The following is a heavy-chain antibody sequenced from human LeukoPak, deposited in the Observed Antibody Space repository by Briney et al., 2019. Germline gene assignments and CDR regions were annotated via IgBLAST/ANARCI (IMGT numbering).Heavy chain of an antibody. D-gene: IGHD6-13*01. CDR1: GFTFSSYS. J-gene: IGHJ3*02. Sequence: GGSLRLSCAASGFTFSSYSMNWVRQAPGKGLEWVSSISSSSNYIYYADSVKGRFTISRDNAKNSLYLQMNSLRAEDTAVYYCARDRLGRSWPDHDAFDIWGQGTMVTVSS. V-gene: IGHV3-21*01. CDR3: ARDRLGRSWPDHDAFDI. CDR2: ISSSSNYI.